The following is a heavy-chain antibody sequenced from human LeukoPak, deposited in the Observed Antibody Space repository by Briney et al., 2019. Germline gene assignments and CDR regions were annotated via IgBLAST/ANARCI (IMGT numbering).Heavy chain of an antibody. J-gene: IGHJ6*02. V-gene: IGHV4-4*07. CDR1: GGSISSYY. CDR3: ARDARLAAAGPYYYYGMDV. Sequence: SETLSLTCTVSGGSISSYYWSWIRQPAGKGLEWIGRIYTSGSTNYNPSLKSRVTMSVDTSKNQFSLKLSSVTAADTAVYYCARDARLAAAGPYYYYGMDVWGQGTTVTVSS. CDR2: IYTSGST. D-gene: IGHD6-13*01.